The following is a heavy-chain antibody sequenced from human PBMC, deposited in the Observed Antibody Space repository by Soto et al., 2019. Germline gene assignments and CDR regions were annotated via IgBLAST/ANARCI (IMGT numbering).Heavy chain of an antibody. D-gene: IGHD3-3*01. V-gene: IGHV3-30-3*01. CDR3: ASTQFLTTVARGNL. CDR1: GFSFSSHT. J-gene: IGHJ4*02. CDR2: MSHNGSIT. Sequence: QGQLVESGGGVVQPGGSLRLSCAASGFSFSSHTMHWVRQAPGKGLEWLSLMSHNGSITFYAESVKGRFTISRDNSKNSLFVQRNRMTPEYTGLYYCASTQFLTTVARGNLWGLGTPVTASA.